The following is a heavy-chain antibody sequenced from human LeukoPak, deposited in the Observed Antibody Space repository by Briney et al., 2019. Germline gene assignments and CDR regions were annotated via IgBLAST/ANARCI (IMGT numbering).Heavy chain of an antibody. J-gene: IGHJ5*02. CDR1: GYSFTGYY. V-gene: IGHV1-2*02. D-gene: IGHD5-18*01. CDR2: INPSSGDT. Sequence: GASVNVSCMTSGYSFTGYYIHWVRQAPGQGPEWMGWINPSSGDTKNAQKFQVRVTMTRDTSINTAYMELSSLRSDDTAVYYCARFAGYSFGFGGYHWFDPWGQGTLVTVSS. CDR3: ARFAGYSFGFGGYHWFDP.